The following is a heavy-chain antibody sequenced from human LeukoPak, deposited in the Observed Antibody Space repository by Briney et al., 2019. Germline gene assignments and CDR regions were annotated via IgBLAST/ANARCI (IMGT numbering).Heavy chain of an antibody. CDR3: ARGLYCGGDCYSWLDY. CDR1: GGTFSSYA. J-gene: IGHJ4*02. CDR2: IIPIFGTA. Sequence: SVKVSCKASGGTFSSYAISWVRQAPGQGLEWMGGIIPIFGTANYAQKFQGRVTITADESTSTAYMELSSLRSEDTAVYYCARGLYCGGDCYSWLDYWGQGTLVTVSS. D-gene: IGHD2-21*01. V-gene: IGHV1-69*13.